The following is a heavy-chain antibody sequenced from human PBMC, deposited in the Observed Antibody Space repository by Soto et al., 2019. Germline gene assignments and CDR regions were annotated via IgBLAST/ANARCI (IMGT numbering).Heavy chain of an antibody. CDR2: INWNSASI. V-gene: IGHV3-9*01. D-gene: IGHD2-15*01. J-gene: IGHJ3*02. CDR1: GFTFHDYA. CDR3: AKDLGSAAVDALNI. Sequence: EVQLVESGGGLVQPGRSLRLSCAASGFTFHDYAMHWVRQAPGKGLEWVSGINWNSASIAYADSVKGRVTISRDNAKNSLFLQMNSLRDEDTALYYCAKDLGSAAVDALNIWGQGTMVTVSS.